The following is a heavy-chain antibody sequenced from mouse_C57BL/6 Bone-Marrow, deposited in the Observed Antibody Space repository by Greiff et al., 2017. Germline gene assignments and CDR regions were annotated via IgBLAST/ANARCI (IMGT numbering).Heavy chain of an antibody. CDR3: ARDDYEGYWYFDV. D-gene: IGHD2-4*01. CDR2: ISNLAYSI. V-gene: IGHV5-15*04. J-gene: IGHJ1*03. CDR1: GFTFSDYG. Sequence: EVKVVESGGGLVQPGGSLKLSCAASGFTFSDYGMAWVRQAPRKGPAWVAFISNLAYSIYYADTVTGRFTISRENAKNTLYLEMSSLRSEDTAMYYCARDDYEGYWYFDVWGTGTTVTVSS.